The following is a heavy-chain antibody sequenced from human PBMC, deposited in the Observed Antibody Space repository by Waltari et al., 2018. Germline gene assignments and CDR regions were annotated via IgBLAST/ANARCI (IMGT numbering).Heavy chain of an antibody. J-gene: IGHJ6*02. CDR1: GGTFANYA. V-gene: IGHV1-69*05. CDR3: ARTLPPDNKSWHYYFGMDV. Sequence: QVQLVQSGAAAKKPGSSVKVSCKSSGGTFANYAIIWVRQASGQGVEWMGGIIPMFNTSNYAQKFKDRVTITKDESTTTAFMELSGLRFDDTAIYYCARTLPPDNKSWHYYFGMDVWGQGTTVTVSS. D-gene: IGHD1-1*01. CDR2: IIPMFNTS.